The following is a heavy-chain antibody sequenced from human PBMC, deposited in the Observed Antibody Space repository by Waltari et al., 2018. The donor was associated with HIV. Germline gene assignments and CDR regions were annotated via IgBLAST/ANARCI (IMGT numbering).Heavy chain of an antibody. V-gene: IGHV3-74*01. D-gene: IGHD2-21*02. J-gene: IGHJ4*02. CDR3: ARMTSPYFIDY. Sequence: EVQLVESGGGLVRPGLSLRLSCAASGFVFRTYWMHWVRQVPGKGPVWVSRIDQDGSRISYADSVKGRFTISRDNARNILYLQMNSLRVEDTAVYYCARMTSPYFIDYWGLGTLVTVSS. CDR1: GFVFRTYW. CDR2: IDQDGSRI.